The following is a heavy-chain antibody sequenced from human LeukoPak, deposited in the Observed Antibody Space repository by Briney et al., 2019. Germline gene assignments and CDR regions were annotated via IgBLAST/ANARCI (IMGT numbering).Heavy chain of an antibody. CDR3: SKELDVDRVLDLVPPRFDN. J-gene: IGHJ4*02. D-gene: IGHD5-12*01. V-gene: IGHV3-9*01. CDR1: GFTFDDYV. CDR2: LSGIIARV. Sequence: SLRLSCAASGFTFDDYVMHWVREAPGKGLEWVSGLSGIIARVDYADSVKGRFAISRDNAKNSLSLQMDHLRAEDTAVYYCSKELDVDRVLDLVPPRFDNWGRGTLVTVSS.